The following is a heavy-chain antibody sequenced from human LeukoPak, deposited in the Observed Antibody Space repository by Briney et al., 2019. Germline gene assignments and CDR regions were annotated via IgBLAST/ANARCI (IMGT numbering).Heavy chain of an antibody. Sequence: GESLKISCKCSGYRFTNHWIGWVRQMPGEGLEWMGIIYPGDSETRYSPSFQGQVTISADKSISTAYLQWSRLKASDTAMYYCARLPQWGGTYHFDYWGQGTLLTVSS. CDR1: GYRFTNHW. J-gene: IGHJ4*02. CDR3: ARLPQWGGTYHFDY. D-gene: IGHD1-26*01. V-gene: IGHV5-51*01. CDR2: IYPGDSET.